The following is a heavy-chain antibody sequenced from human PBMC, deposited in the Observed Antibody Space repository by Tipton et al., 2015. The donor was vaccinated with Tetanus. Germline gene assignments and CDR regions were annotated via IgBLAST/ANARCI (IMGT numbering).Heavy chain of an antibody. CDR2: ISVSGTT. CDR3: ARAPNRISRAYDF. CDR1: GLPFSDFA. D-gene: IGHD1-14*01. J-gene: IGHJ4*02. V-gene: IGHV3-23*01. Sequence: SLRLSCVASGLPFSDFAMTWVRQAPGKGLDWVSTISVSGTTYNADSVKGRFTISRDNSLNTLYLQMSSLRSEDTAVYYCARAPNRISRAYDFWGQGTQITVSS.